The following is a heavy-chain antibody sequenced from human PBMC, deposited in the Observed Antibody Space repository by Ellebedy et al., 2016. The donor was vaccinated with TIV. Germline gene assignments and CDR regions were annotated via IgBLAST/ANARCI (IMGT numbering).Heavy chain of an antibody. CDR1: GFSLSTSGMC. CDR3: ARIRIAVAGTSGYYYYGMDV. J-gene: IGHJ6*02. CDR2: IDWDDDK. V-gene: IGHV2-70*11. Sequence: SGPTLVKPTQTLTLTCTFSGFSLSTSGMCVSWIRQPPGKALEWLARIDWDDDKYYSTSLKTRLTISKDTSKNQVVLTMTNMDPVDTATYYCARIRIAVAGTSGYYYYGMDVWGQGTTVTVSS. D-gene: IGHD6-19*01.